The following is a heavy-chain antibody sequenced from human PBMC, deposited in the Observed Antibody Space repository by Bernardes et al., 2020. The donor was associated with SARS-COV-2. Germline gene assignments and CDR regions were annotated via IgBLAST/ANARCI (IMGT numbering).Heavy chain of an antibody. CDR2: ISSGGGNT. CDR1: GFTFSNYA. CDR3: SGPYYYYYGMDV. V-gene: IGHV3-23*01. J-gene: IGHJ6*02. Sequence: GGSLRVSCAASGFTFSNYAMSWVRQAPGKGLEWVSAISSGGGNTYYADSVKGRFTISRDNSKNTLYLQMSSLRAEDTAVYYCSGPYYYYYGMDVWGQGTTVTVSS.